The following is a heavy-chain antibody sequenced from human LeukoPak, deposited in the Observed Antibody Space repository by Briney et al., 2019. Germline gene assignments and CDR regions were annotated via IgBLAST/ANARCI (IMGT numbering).Heavy chain of an antibody. D-gene: IGHD1-14*01. V-gene: IGHV4-34*01. J-gene: IGHJ6*03. CDR2: INHSGST. CDR3: ARGRSLPYYYYYYMDV. CDR1: GGSFSGYY. Sequence: SETLSLTCAVYGGSFSGYYWSWIRQPPGKGLEWIGEINHSGSTNYNPSLKSRVTISVDTSKNQFSLKLSSVTAADTAVYYCARGRSLPYYYYYYMDVWGKGTTVTVSS.